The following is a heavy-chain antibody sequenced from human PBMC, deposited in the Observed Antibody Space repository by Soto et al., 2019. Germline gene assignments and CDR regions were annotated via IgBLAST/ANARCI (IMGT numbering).Heavy chain of an antibody. CDR1: GFICSSYD. V-gene: IGHV3-23*01. Sequence: GGSLRLSCAASGFICSSYDMSWVRQAPGKGLEWVSTILVGGSTHYEDSVKGRFTISRDRSKNTLYLQMNSLTAGDTAVYYCAKATATGGGAFDICGQGTMVTVSS. CDR2: ILVGGST. CDR3: AKATATGGGAFDI. J-gene: IGHJ3*02. D-gene: IGHD2-8*02.